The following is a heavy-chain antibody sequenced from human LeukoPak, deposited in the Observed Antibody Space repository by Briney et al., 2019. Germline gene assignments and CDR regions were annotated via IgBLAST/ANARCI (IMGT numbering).Heavy chain of an antibody. V-gene: IGHV4-34*01. D-gene: IGHD2-2*01. CDR1: GGSFSSYY. CDR3: AKLGYCSSTSCPRDY. Sequence: SETLSLTCAVYGGSFSSYYWSWIRQPPGKGLEWIGEINHSGSTNYNPSLKSGVTISVDTSKNQFSLKLSSVTAADTAVYYCAKLGYCSSTSCPRDYWGQGTLVTVSS. CDR2: INHSGST. J-gene: IGHJ4*02.